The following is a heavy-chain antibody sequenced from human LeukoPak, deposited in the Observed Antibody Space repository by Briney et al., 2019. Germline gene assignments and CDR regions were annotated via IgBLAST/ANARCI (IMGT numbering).Heavy chain of an antibody. Sequence: GASVKVSCKASDYTFTSYGISWVRQAPGQGLEWMGWISAYNGNTNYAQKLQGRVTMTTDTSTSTAYMELRSLRSDDTAVYYCARVGGTNYYDSSGYFPYFDYWGQGTLVTVSS. J-gene: IGHJ4*02. CDR2: ISAYNGNT. D-gene: IGHD3-22*01. V-gene: IGHV1-18*01. CDR3: ARVGGTNYYDSSGYFPYFDY. CDR1: DYTFTSYG.